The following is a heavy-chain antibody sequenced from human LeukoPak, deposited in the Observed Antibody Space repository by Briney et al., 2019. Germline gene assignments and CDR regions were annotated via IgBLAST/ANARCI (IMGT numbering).Heavy chain of an antibody. CDR1: GGSISSYY. J-gene: IGHJ4*02. V-gene: IGHV4-4*07. CDR3: ARMGLPNYGGYEAHFDY. Sequence: SSETLSLTCTVSGGSISSYYWSWIRQPAGKGLEWIGRIYTSGSTNYNPSLKSRVTMSVDTSKNQFSLKLSSVTAADTAVYYCARMGLPNYGGYEAHFDYWGQGTLVTVSS. D-gene: IGHD4-17*01. CDR2: IYTSGST.